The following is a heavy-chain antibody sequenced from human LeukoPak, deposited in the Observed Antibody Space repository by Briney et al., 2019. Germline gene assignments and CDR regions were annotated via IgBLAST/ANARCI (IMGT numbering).Heavy chain of an antibody. CDR3: ARDWLVGATAPGY. CDR2: INPSGGST. D-gene: IGHD1-26*01. J-gene: IGHJ4*02. Sequence: ASVKVSCKASGYTFTSYYMHWVRQAPGQGLEWLGVINPSGGSTSYAQKFQGRVTMTRDTSTSTVYMELSSLRSEDTAVYYCARDWLVGATAPGYWGQGTLVTVSS. CDR1: GYTFTSYY. V-gene: IGHV1-46*01.